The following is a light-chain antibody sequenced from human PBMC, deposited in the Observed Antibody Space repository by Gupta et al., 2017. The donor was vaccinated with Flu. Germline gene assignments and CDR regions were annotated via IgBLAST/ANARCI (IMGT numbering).Light chain of an antibody. CDR2: EGS. Sequence: QSALTQPAPVSGSPAQSITVSCTGTSSDVGNYHLVSCYQQHPGNAPKLMIYEGSKRPPGFSNLSSSAKSGNPSSLPISGLQTEDEADYSYCSYAGQKYVYATGTKVTVL. CDR3: CSYAGQKYV. CDR1: SSDVGNYHL. V-gene: IGLV2-23*01. J-gene: IGLJ1*01.